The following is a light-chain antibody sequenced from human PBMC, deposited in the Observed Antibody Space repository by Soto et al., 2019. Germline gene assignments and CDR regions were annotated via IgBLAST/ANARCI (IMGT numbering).Light chain of an antibody. CDR2: DAS. CDR3: QQCDNLQAT. V-gene: IGKV1-33*01. J-gene: IGKJ3*01. CDR1: QDISNY. Sequence: DTQMTQSPSSMSASVGDRVTITCQASQDISNYLSWYQQKPGKAPKIMIYDASNLETGVPSRFSGSGSGTDFTFTISSLEPEDIATYYCQQCDNLQATFGPGTNVDIK.